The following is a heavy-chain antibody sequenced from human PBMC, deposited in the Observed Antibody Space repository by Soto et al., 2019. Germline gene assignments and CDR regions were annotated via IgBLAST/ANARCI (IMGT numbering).Heavy chain of an antibody. V-gene: IGHV1-24*01. J-gene: IGHJ4*02. Sequence: ASVKVSCKVSGYTLTELSMHWVRQAPGKGLEWMGGFDPEDGETIYAQKFQGRVTMTEDTSTDTAYMELSSLRSEDTAVYYCATTLNSGYDPVFDYWGQGTLVTVSS. CDR2: FDPEDGET. CDR3: ATTLNSGYDPVFDY. D-gene: IGHD5-12*01. CDR1: GYTLTELS.